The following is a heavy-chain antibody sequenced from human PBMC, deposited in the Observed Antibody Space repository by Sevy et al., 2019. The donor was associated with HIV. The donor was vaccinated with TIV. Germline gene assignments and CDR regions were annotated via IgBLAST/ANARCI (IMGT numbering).Heavy chain of an antibody. CDR1: GGSISSSSYY. J-gene: IGHJ6*02. D-gene: IGHD6-13*01. Sequence: SETLSLTCTVSGGSISSSSYYWGWISQPPGKGLEWIGSIYYSGSTYYNPSLKSRVTISVDTSKNQFSLKLSSVTAADTAVYYCARRRIAAAINYYYYGMDVWGQGTTVTVSS. CDR2: IYYSGST. V-gene: IGHV4-39*01. CDR3: ARRRIAAAINYYYYGMDV.